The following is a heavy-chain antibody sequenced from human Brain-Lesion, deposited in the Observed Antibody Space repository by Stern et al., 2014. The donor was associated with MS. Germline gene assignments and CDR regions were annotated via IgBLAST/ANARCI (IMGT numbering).Heavy chain of an antibody. D-gene: IGHD3-22*01. Sequence: VHLVESGAEVQNPGASVKVSCKASGYTFTAYYMHWVRQPPGQGLEWMGSINPTRGGTTYAPKFKGWVTMSTATSLTTACMHMRRMRSDDTAVDYGTTYYYDSTGYNDFWGQGTLVTVSS. CDR1: GYTFTAYY. CDR2: INPTRGGT. V-gene: IGHV1-2*04. J-gene: IGHJ4*02. CDR3: TTYYYDSTGYNDF.